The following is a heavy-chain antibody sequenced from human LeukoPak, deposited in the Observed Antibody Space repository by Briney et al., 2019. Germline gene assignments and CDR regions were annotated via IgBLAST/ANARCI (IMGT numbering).Heavy chain of an antibody. CDR3: ARDRPVPYYYDSSGPRFDP. CDR2: INTNTGNP. V-gene: IGHV7-4-1*02. J-gene: IGHJ5*02. Sequence: ASVKVSCKASGYTFSSYAINWVRQAPGQGLEWMGWINTNTGNPTYAQGLTGRFVFSLDTSVSTAYLQISSLKAEDTAVYYCARDRPVPYYYDSSGPRFDPWGQGTLVTVSS. D-gene: IGHD3-22*01. CDR1: GYTFSSYA.